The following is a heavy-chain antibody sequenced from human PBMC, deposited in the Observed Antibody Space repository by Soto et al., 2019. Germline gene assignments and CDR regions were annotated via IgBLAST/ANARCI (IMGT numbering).Heavy chain of an antibody. CDR3: AKGPDPTYFDY. CDR2: INVYNGNT. V-gene: IGHV1-18*01. Sequence: QVQLVQSGGEVEKPGASVKVSCKASGYTFTNYGINWVRQAPGLGLEWMGWINVYNGNTNYAQKFQARVTMTTDTSTNSVYMELRSLRSDDTAVYYSAKGPDPTYFDYWGQGTLVSVSS. CDR1: GYTFTNYG. J-gene: IGHJ4*02.